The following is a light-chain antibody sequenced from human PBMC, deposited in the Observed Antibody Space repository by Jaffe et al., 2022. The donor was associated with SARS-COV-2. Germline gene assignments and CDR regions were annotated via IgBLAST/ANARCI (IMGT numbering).Light chain of an antibody. V-gene: IGLV2-23*01. CDR1: NSDIGSYSL. Sequence: QSALTQPVSVSGSPGQSITISCTGTNSDIGSYSLVSWYQQHPGRAPKLVIYEDNKRPSGVSSRFSGSKSGNTASLTISGLQAEDEADYYCCSYAGSSAYWVFGGGTKVTVL. CDR2: EDN. CDR3: CSYAGSSAYWV. J-gene: IGLJ3*02.